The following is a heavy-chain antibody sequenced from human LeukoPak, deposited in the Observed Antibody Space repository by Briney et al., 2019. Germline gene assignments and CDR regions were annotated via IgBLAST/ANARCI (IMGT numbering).Heavy chain of an antibody. Sequence: GGSLRLSCAASGFTFSTYWMHWVRQAPGKGLVWVSRIDSDGINSYYADSVKGRFTISRDNAKNTLYLQMNSLRAEDTAVYYCARSIPDYYDSSGYYYHFDYWGQGTLVTVSS. CDR2: IDSDGINS. CDR3: ARSIPDYYDSSGYYYHFDY. J-gene: IGHJ4*02. V-gene: IGHV3-74*01. D-gene: IGHD3-22*01. CDR1: GFTFSTYW.